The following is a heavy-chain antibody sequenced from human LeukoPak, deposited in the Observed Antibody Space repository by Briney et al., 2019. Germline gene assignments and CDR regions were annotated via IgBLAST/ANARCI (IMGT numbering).Heavy chain of an antibody. Sequence: ASVKVSCKASGYTFTSYGISWVRQAPGQGLKWMGWISAYNGNTNYAQKLQGRVTMTTDTSTSTAYMELRSLRSDDTAVYYCARGLLYPVAAPFDYWGQGTLVTVSS. CDR2: ISAYNGNT. CDR1: GYTFTSYG. D-gene: IGHD2-2*02. CDR3: ARGLLYPVAAPFDY. V-gene: IGHV1-18*01. J-gene: IGHJ4*02.